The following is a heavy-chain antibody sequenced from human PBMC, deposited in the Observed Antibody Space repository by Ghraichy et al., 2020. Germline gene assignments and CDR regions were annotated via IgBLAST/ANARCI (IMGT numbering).Heavy chain of an antibody. J-gene: IGHJ4*02. Sequence: SETLSLTCTVSGGSISSGSYYWSWIRQPAGKGLEWIGRIYTSGSTNYNPSLKSRVTISVDTSKNQFSLKLSSVTAADTAVYYCARAASWADDYGDYGGPGTNPYFDYWGQGTLVTVSS. D-gene: IGHD4-17*01. CDR2: IYTSGST. V-gene: IGHV4-61*02. CDR1: GGSISSGSYY. CDR3: ARAASWADDYGDYGGPGTNPYFDY.